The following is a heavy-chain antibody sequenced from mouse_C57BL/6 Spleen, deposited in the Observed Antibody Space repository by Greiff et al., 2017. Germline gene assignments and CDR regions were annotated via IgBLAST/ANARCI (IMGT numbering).Heavy chain of an antibody. Sequence: VQLQQSGPELVKPGASVKIPCKASGYTFTDYNMDWVKQSHGKSLEWIGDINPNNGGTIYNQKFKGKATLTVDKSSSTAYMELRSLTSEDTAVYYCATRDYGNCVSFDYWGQGTTLTVSS. D-gene: IGHD2-1*01. V-gene: IGHV1-18*01. J-gene: IGHJ2*01. CDR2: INPNNGGT. CDR3: ATRDYGNCVSFDY. CDR1: GYTFTDYN.